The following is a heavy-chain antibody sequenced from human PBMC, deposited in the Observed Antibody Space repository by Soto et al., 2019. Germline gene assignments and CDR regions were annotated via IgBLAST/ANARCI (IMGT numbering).Heavy chain of an antibody. CDR3: AKDLEQLARYYYYGMDV. J-gene: IGHJ6*02. D-gene: IGHD6-6*01. CDR2: ISCSGGST. CDR1: GFTFISYA. Sequence: GSLRLSAAASGFTFISYAMIWVRQAPGKGLEWVSAISCSGGSTYYADSVKGRFTISRDNSKNTLYLQMNSLRAEDTAVYYCAKDLEQLARYYYYGMDVWGQGTTVNVSS. V-gene: IGHV3-23*01.